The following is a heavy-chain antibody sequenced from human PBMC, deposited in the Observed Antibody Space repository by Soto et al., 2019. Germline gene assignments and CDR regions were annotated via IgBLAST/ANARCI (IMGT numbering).Heavy chain of an antibody. CDR1: GGSISSKSYS. V-gene: IGHV4-39*01. CDR3: AKLAGYCSGNSCPGDYAMDT. D-gene: IGHD2-15*01. J-gene: IGHJ6*02. CDR2: LYYSENT. Sequence: PSETLSLTCSVSGGSISSKSYSWGWIRQPPGKGLEWIGTLYYSENTYYNPSLKSRVTISVDTSKNQFSLKLSSVTAADTAVYYCAKLAGYCSGNSCPGDYAMDTWGQETTVTISS.